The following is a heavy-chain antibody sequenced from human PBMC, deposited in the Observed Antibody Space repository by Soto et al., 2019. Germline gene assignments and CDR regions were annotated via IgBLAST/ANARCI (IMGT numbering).Heavy chain of an antibody. D-gene: IGHD2-15*01. V-gene: IGHV5-51*01. J-gene: IGHJ6*04. CDR1: GYIFTCYL. Sequence: GAALNSCGKGCGYIFTCYLIGWVRQMPGKGLEWMGIIYPGDSDTRYSPSFQGQVTISADKSISTAYLQWSSLKASDTAMYYCARHPDSMDVWGKGTTVTVSS. CDR3: ARHPDSMDV. CDR2: IYPGDSDT.